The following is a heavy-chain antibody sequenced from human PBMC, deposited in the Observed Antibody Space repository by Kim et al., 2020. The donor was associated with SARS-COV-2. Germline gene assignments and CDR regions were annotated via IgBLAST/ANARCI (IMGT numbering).Heavy chain of an antibody. CDR1: GFTVSSNY. CDR2: IYSGGST. J-gene: IGHJ6*02. CDR3: ARDPPYYYYGMDV. V-gene: IGHV3-53*04. Sequence: GGSLRLSCAASGFTVSSNYMSWVRQAPGKGLEWVSVIYSGGSTYYADSVKGRFTISRHNSKNTLYLQMNSLRAEDMAVYYCARDPPYYYYGMDVWGQGTTVTVSS.